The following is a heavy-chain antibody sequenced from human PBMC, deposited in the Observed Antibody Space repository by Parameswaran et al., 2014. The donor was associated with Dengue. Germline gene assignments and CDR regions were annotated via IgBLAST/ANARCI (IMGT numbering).Heavy chain of an antibody. Sequence: WVRQAPGQGLEWMGWINPNSGGTNYPQKLQGRVTMTTDTSTSTAYMELRSLRSDDTAVYYCARPNKRAGDFDYWGQGTLVTVSS. CDR3: ARPNKRAGDFDY. J-gene: IGHJ4*02. V-gene: IGHV1-18*01. CDR2: INPNSGGT. D-gene: IGHD6-19*01.